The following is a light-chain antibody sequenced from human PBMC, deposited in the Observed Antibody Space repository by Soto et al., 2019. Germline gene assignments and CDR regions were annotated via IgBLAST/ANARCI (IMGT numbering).Light chain of an antibody. Sequence: QSVLTQPASVSGSLGQSITISCTGSSSDAGDYEYVSWYQQHPDKAPKLIIYEVTNRPSGVSNRFSGSKSGNTASLSISGLQAEDEADYYCSSYTSTNSVIFGGGTKVTVL. CDR2: EVT. CDR1: SSDAGDYEY. J-gene: IGLJ2*01. CDR3: SSYTSTNSVI. V-gene: IGLV2-14*01.